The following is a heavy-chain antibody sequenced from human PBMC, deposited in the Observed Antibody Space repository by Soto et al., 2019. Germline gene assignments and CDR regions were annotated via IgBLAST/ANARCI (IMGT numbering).Heavy chain of an antibody. CDR3: ARATYSSSYYFDS. V-gene: IGHV3-48*03. D-gene: IGHD6-6*01. J-gene: IGHJ4*02. Sequence: SGGSLRLSCAASGFTFSSFEMNWVRQAPGKGLEWVSKIGSSGSTIWYADSVKGRFTISIDNAKNSLYLQMNSLRGEDTAVYYCARATYSSSYYFDSWGQGALVTVSS. CDR1: GFTFSSFE. CDR2: IGSSGSTI.